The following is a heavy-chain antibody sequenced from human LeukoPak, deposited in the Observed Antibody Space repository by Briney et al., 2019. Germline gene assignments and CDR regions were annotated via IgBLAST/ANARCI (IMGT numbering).Heavy chain of an antibody. J-gene: IGHJ4*02. CDR2: IIPIFGIA. D-gene: IGHD6-19*01. CDR1: GGAFSSYA. Sequence: SVKVSCKASGGAFSSYAISWVRQAPGQGLEWMGRIIPIFGIANYAQKFQGRVTITADKSTSTAYMELSSLRSEGTAVYYCARGSPSPSGPVDYWGQGTLVTVSS. V-gene: IGHV1-69*04. CDR3: ARGSPSPSGPVDY.